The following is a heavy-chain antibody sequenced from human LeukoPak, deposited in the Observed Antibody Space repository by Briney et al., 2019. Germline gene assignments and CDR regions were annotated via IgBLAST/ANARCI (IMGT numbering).Heavy chain of an antibody. CDR2: ISNSGSII. V-gene: IGHV3-11*01. CDR1: GFTFSDYY. CDR3: ANSNPRLSAFGI. D-gene: IGHD2-15*01. J-gene: IGHJ3*02. Sequence: PGGSLRLSCAASGFTFSDYYMSWIRQAPGKGLEWVSYISNSGSIIQYADSVKGRFTISRDNAKNTLYLQMNSLRAEDTAVYYCANSNPRLSAFGIWGQGTMVTVSS.